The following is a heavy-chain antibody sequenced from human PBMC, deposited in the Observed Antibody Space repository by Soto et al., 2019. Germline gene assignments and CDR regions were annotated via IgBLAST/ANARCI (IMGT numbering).Heavy chain of an antibody. V-gene: IGHV4-61*01. J-gene: IGHJ4*02. CDR2: IYYSGST. Sequence: SETLSLTCTVSGGSVNSGSYYWSWIRQPPGKGLEWIGYIYYSGSTNYNPSLKSRVTISVDTSKNQFSLKLTSVTAADTAVYYCARNYCGGDCPFDYWGQGTLVTVSS. CDR3: ARNYCGGDCPFDY. D-gene: IGHD2-21*02. CDR1: GGSVNSGSYY.